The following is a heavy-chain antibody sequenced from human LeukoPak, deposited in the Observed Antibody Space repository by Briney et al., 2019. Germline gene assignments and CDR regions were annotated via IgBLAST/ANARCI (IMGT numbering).Heavy chain of an antibody. CDR1: GYTFTDYY. CDR3: ARADRLDGAPYLIGP. J-gene: IGHJ5*02. Sequence: ASVKVSCKTSGYTFTDYYMHWVRQAPGQGLEWMGWINPNSGVTSSAQKFQGRVTMTRDTSITAVYMEVRWLTSDDTAIYYCARADRLDGAPYLIGPWGQGTLVTASS. CDR2: INPNSGVT. V-gene: IGHV1-2*02. D-gene: IGHD2-15*01.